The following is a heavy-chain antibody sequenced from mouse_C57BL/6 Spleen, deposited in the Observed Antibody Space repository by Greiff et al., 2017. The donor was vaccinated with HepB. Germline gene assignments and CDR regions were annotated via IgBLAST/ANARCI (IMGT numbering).Heavy chain of an antibody. CDR2: IDPETGGT. CDR3: TRREQFITTVVDDY. D-gene: IGHD1-1*01. Sequence: QVQLQQSGAELVRPGASVTLSCKASGYTFTDYEMHWVKQTPVHGLEWIGAIDPETGGTAYNQKFKGKAILTADKSSSTAYMELRSLTSEDSAVYYCTRREQFITTVVDDYWGQGTTLTVSS. J-gene: IGHJ2*01. CDR1: GYTFTDYE. V-gene: IGHV1-15*01.